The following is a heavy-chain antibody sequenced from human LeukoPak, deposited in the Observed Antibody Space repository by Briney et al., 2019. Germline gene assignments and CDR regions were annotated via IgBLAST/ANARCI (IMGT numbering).Heavy chain of an antibody. CDR3: AREDSSGYYYSYFDY. CDR2: ISAYNGNT. J-gene: IGHJ4*02. V-gene: IGHV1-18*03. Sequence: ASVKVSCKASGYTFTSYGISWVRQAPGQGLEWMGWISAYNGNTNYAQKLQGRVTMTTDTSTSTAYMELSSLRSEDMAVYYCAREDSSGYYYSYFDYWGQGTLVTVSS. CDR1: GYTFTSYG. D-gene: IGHD3-22*01.